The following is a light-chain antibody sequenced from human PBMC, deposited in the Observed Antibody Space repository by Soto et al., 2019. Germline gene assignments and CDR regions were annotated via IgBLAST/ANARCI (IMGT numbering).Light chain of an antibody. CDR2: GAA. J-gene: IGKJ2*01. CDR3: QQVHNWPLT. Sequence: EIVMTQSPATLSLSPGERAALSCRASQSINSELAWYQQTPCQPPRLLIYGAATRATGVPARFTGSESGSEFTLTISVLQSEDVAVYYCQQVHNWPLTFGQGTRLEI. V-gene: IGKV3-15*01. CDR1: QSINSE.